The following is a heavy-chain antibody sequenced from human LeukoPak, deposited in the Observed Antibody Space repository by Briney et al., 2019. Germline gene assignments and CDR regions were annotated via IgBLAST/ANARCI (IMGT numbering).Heavy chain of an antibody. CDR3: ARVKELDQYYYYYYGMDV. D-gene: IGHD3-10*01. V-gene: IGHV4-31*03. Sequence: PSQTLSLTCTASGGSISSGGYYWSWIRQHPGKGLEWIGYIYYSGSTYYNPSLKSRVTISVDTSKNQFSLKLSSVTAADTAVYYRARVKELDQYYYYYYGMDVWGQGTTVTVSS. CDR1: GGSISSGGYY. J-gene: IGHJ6*02. CDR2: IYYSGST.